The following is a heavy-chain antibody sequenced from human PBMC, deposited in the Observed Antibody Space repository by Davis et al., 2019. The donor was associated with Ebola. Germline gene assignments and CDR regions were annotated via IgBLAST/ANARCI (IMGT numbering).Heavy chain of an antibody. J-gene: IGHJ6*04. CDR2: INTNTGNP. Sequence: ASVKVSCKASGYTFTSYGISWVRQAPGQGLEWMGWINTNTGNPTYVQGFTGRFVFSLDTSVSTAYLQISSLKAEDTAVYYCARASDNVPFYGMDVWGKGTTVTVSS. D-gene: IGHD1-1*01. CDR1: GYTFTSYG. CDR3: ARASDNVPFYGMDV. V-gene: IGHV7-4-1*02.